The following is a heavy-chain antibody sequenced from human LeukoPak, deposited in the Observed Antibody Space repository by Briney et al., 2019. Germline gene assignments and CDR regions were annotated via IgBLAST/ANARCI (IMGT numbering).Heavy chain of an antibody. V-gene: IGHV1-8*03. J-gene: IGHJ5*02. CDR3: ARGRSREYWFDP. CDR1: GYTFTSYD. CDR2: MNPNSGNT. Sequence: ASVKVSCKASGYTFTSYDINWVRQATGQGLEGMGWMNPNSGNTGYAQTFQGRVTITRNTSISTAYMELSSLRSEETAVYYCARGRSREYWFDPWGQGTLVTVSS.